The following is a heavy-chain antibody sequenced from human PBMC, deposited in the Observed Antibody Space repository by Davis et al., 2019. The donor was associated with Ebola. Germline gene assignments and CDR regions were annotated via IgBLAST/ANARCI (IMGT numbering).Heavy chain of an antibody. CDR1: GGSFSGYY. V-gene: IGHV4-34*01. D-gene: IGHD7-27*01. J-gene: IGHJ5*02. CDR3: ARGRGLWGGWFDP. CDR2: INHSGST. Sequence: MPGGSLRLSCAVYGGSFSGYYWSWIRQPPGKGLEWIGEINHSGSTNYNPSLKSRVTISVDTSKNQFSLKLSSVTAADTAVYYCARGRGLWGGWFDPWGQGTLVTVSS.